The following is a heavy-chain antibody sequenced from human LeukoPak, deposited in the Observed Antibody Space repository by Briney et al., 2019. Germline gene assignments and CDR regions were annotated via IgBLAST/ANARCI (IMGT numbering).Heavy chain of an antibody. CDR3: ARTDYGDYVDY. J-gene: IGHJ4*02. V-gene: IGHV1-2*02. D-gene: IGHD4-17*01. CDR2: INPNSGGT. CDR1: GYTFIGYY. Sequence: ASVKVSCKASGYTFIGYYMHWVRQAPGQGLGWMGWINPNSGGTNYAQKFQGRVTMTRDTSISTAYMELSRLRSDDTAVYYCARTDYGDYVDYWGQGTLVTVSS.